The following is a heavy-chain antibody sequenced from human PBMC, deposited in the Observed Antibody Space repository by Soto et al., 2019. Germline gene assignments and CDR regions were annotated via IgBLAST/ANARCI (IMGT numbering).Heavy chain of an antibody. J-gene: IGHJ5*02. CDR1: GGTFSSYA. CDR3: PRGSDEILIGPLSMYNWFDR. V-gene: IGHV1-69*14. D-gene: IGHD3-9*01. Sequence: QVQLVQSGAEVKKPGSSVKVSCKASGGTFSSYAISWVRQAPGQGLEWMGGIIPIFGTANYAQKFQGRDAITADKSTSTAYMELSKQRTEDTAVYFCPRGSDEILIGPLSMYNWFDRWGQGTLVTVAT. CDR2: IIPIFGTA.